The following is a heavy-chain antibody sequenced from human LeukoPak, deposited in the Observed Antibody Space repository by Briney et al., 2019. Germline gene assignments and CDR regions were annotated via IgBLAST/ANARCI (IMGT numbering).Heavy chain of an antibody. CDR3: AKEEYYYDSSGYRH. V-gene: IGHV3-23*01. D-gene: IGHD3-22*01. CDR2: ISGSGGST. J-gene: IGHJ4*02. CDR1: GFTFSSYA. Sequence: GGSLRLSCAASGFTFSSYAMSWVRQAPGKGLEWVSAISGSGGSTYYADSVKGRFTISRDNSKNTLYLQMNSPRAEDTAVYYCAKEEYYYDSSGYRHWGQGTLVTVSS.